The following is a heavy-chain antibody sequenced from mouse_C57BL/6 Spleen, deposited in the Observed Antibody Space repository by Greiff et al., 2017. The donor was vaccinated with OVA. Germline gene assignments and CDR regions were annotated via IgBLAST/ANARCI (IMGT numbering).Heavy chain of an antibody. V-gene: IGHV2-2*01. Sequence: VQLKESGPGLVQPSQSLSITCTVSGFSLTSYGVHWVRQSPGKGLEWLGVIWSGGSTDYNAAFISRLSISKDNSKSQVFFKMNSLQADDTAIYYCASYDYDDYYAMDYWGQGTSVTVSS. J-gene: IGHJ4*01. CDR2: IWSGGST. D-gene: IGHD2-4*01. CDR3: ASYDYDDYYAMDY. CDR1: GFSLTSYG.